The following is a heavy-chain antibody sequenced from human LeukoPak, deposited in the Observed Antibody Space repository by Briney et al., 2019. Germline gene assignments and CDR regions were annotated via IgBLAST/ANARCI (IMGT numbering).Heavy chain of an antibody. V-gene: IGHV3-23*01. CDR2: ISGSGGST. D-gene: IGHD6-6*01. CDR1: GFTFSSYA. Sequence: GGSLRLSCAASGFTFSSYAMSWVRQAPGKGVEWVSAISGSGGSTYYADSVKGRFTISRDNSKNTLYLQMNSLRAEDTAVYYCAKVWGSSSLYYYYMDVWGKGTTVTVSS. CDR3: AKVWGSSSLYYYYMDV. J-gene: IGHJ6*03.